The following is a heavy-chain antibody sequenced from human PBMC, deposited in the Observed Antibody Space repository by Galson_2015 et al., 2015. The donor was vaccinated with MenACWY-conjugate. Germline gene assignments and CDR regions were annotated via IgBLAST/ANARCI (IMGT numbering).Heavy chain of an antibody. V-gene: IGHV3-74*01. CDR3: TRYRKGLIASVPSNWFDP. CDR2: LYRDRTSP. Sequence: SLRLACAASGFTFSNYWMHWVRQTPGTGLVWVSRLYRDRTSPTYANSVKGRVTISSDIAENARILRLNSLRVEDTAVYYCTRYRKGLIASVPSNWFDPWGQGTLVTVSS. J-gene: IGHJ5*02. D-gene: IGHD2/OR15-2a*01. CDR1: GFTFSNYW.